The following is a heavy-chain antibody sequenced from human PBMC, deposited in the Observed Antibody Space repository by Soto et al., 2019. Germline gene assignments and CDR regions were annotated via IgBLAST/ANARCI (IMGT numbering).Heavy chain of an antibody. D-gene: IGHD5-12*01. CDR2: IYYSGST. CDR1: GGSISSSSYY. J-gene: IGHJ4*02. V-gene: IGHV4-39*01. Sequence: XGTLSLTCTVSGGSISSSSYYWGWIRQPPGKGLEWIGSIYYSGSTYYNPSLKSRVTISVDTSKNQFSLKLSSVTAADTAVYYCARSGYDLSPYYFDYWGQGTLVTVSS. CDR3: ARSGYDLSPYYFDY.